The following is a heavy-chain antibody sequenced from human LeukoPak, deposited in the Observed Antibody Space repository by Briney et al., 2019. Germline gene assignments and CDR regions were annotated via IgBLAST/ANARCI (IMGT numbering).Heavy chain of an antibody. CDR2: SNESGST. CDR3: ATSSGRYVGLYDY. CDR1: NGSFSGYY. V-gene: IGHV4-34*01. Sequence: PSETLSLTCSVYNGSFSGYYRSWIRQPPGKGLEWIGESNESGSTNYNPSLKSRVTISVDTSKDQFSLRLTSVTAADTAVYYCATSSGRYVGLYDYWGQGTLVTVSS. D-gene: IGHD3-16*01. J-gene: IGHJ4*02.